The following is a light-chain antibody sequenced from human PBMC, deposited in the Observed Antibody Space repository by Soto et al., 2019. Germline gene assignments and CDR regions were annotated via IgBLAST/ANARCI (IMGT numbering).Light chain of an antibody. V-gene: IGKV3D-15*01. Sequence: IVMTQSPATLSVSPGESATLSCRASQSINRDLAWYEQKPGKTPRSVIYGASTWGTGVPPRFTGSGSGTEFTLTISKLQSEDFEVYYCQQYHSWPITFGQGTRLEIK. J-gene: IGKJ5*01. CDR1: QSINRD. CDR3: QQYHSWPIT. CDR2: GAS.